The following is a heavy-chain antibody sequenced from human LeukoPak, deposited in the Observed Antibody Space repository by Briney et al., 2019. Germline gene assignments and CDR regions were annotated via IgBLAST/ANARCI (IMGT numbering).Heavy chain of an antibody. V-gene: IGHV3-21*01. D-gene: IGHD5-12*01. Sequence: GGSLRLSCAASGFTFSNYAMSWVRQAPGKGLEWVSSITSSSSYIYYADSVKGRFTISRDNAKNSLYLQINSLRAEDTAVYYCARGGDGYDSDSDYWGQGTLVTVSS. CDR2: ITSSSSYI. CDR1: GFTFSNYA. J-gene: IGHJ4*02. CDR3: ARGGDGYDSDSDY.